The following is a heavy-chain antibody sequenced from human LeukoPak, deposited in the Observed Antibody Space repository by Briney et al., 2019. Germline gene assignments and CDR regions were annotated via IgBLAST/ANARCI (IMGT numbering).Heavy chain of an antibody. V-gene: IGHV3-11*01. CDR1: GFTFSDYN. CDR2: ISRSGSTK. Sequence: GGSLRLSCAASGFTFSDYNMRWIRQAPGKGLGWVSSISRSGSTKYYADSVKGRFTISRDNAKNSLFLQMNSLRAEDTAVYYCARVLRYCSGGNCYSGGLGYMDVWGKGTTVTIPS. J-gene: IGHJ6*03. D-gene: IGHD2-15*01. CDR3: ARVLRYCSGGNCYSGGLGYMDV.